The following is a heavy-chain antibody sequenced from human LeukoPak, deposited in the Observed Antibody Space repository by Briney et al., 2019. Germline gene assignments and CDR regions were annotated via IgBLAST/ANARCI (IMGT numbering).Heavy chain of an antibody. CDR3: ARRYILTGYSFPY. V-gene: IGHV4-34*01. Sequence: SETLSLTCAVYGGSFSGYYWSWIRQPPGKGLEWIGEINHSGSTNYNPSLKSRVTISVDTSKNQFSLKLSSVTAADTAVYYCARRYILTGYSFPYWGQGTLVTVSS. CDR2: INHSGST. CDR1: GGSFSGYY. J-gene: IGHJ4*02. D-gene: IGHD3-9*01.